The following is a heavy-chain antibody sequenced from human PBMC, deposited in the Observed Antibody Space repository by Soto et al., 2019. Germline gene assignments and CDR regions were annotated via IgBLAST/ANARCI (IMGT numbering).Heavy chain of an antibody. CDR2: IYHSGST. D-gene: IGHD4-17*01. V-gene: IGHV4-30-2*01. Sequence: SETLSLTCAASGGSISSGGYSWSWIRQPPGKGLEWIGYIYHSGSTYYNPSLKSRVTISVDRSKNQFSLKLSSVTAADTAVYYCARAHYGDYGYGMDVWGQGTTVTVSS. CDR3: ARAHYGDYGYGMDV. J-gene: IGHJ6*02. CDR1: GGSISSGGYS.